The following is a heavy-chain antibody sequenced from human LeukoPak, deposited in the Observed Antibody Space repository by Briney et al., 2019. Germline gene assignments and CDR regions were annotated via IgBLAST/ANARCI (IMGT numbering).Heavy chain of an antibody. D-gene: IGHD3-3*01. Sequence: SETLSLTCTVSGGSISTYYWSWIRQPPGRGLEWIGYFYYSGSTEYNPSLRGRVTISVDTSKNQLSLKLSSLTAADTAVYYCARHYTILKYAMDVWGQGTTVTVSS. J-gene: IGHJ6*02. CDR3: ARHYTILKYAMDV. V-gene: IGHV4-59*08. CDR1: GGSISTYY. CDR2: FYYSGST.